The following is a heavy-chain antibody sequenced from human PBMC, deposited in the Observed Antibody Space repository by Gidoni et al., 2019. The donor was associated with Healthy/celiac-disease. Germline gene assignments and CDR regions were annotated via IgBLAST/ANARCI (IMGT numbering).Heavy chain of an antibody. Sequence: EVQLVESGGCLVKPGGSLRLSCAASGFTFSNAWMNWVRQAPGKGLEWVGRIKSKTDGGTTDYAAPVKGRFTISRDDAKNTLYLQMNSLKTEDTAVYYCTTDLIAAAGPFDYWGQGTLVTVSS. CDR1: GFTFSNAW. CDR2: IKSKTDGGTT. J-gene: IGHJ4*02. D-gene: IGHD6-13*01. CDR3: TTDLIAAAGPFDY. V-gene: IGHV3-15*07.